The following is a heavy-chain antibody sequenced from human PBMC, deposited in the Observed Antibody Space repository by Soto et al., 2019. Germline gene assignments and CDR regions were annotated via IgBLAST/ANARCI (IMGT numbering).Heavy chain of an antibody. CDR3: XXXXXXGSQAFDF. CDR2: TIPMLSMS. V-gene: IGHV1-69*02. Sequence: QVQLVQSGAELKKPGSSVRVSCKASGDTFNFYTINWVRQAPGLGLEWMGRTIPMLSMSNYALKFQGRLTISADKSTXTXXXXXXXXXXXXXAMYYXXXXXXXGSQAFDFWGQGALVTVSS. CDR1: GDTFNFYT. D-gene: IGHD3-10*01. J-gene: IGHJ4*02.